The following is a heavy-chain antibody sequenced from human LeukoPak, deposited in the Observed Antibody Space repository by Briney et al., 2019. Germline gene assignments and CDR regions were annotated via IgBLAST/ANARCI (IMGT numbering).Heavy chain of an antibody. Sequence: PSETLSLTCTVSGGSISSYYWSWIRQPPGKGLEWIGYIYYSGSTNYNPSLKSRVTMSVDTSKNQLSLKLSSVTAADTAVYYCAREGDAGGYFDYWGQGTLVTVSS. CDR2: IYYSGST. V-gene: IGHV4-59*01. CDR3: AREGDAGGYFDY. D-gene: IGHD2-21*01. CDR1: GGSISSYY. J-gene: IGHJ4*02.